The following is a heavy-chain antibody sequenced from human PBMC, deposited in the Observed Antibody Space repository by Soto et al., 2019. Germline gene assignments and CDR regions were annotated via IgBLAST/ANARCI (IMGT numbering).Heavy chain of an antibody. J-gene: IGHJ2*01. D-gene: IGHD2-8*01. V-gene: IGHV1-18*01. CDR2: ISASNGNT. Sequence: SAEASWKVCGYSLASSSCWWACQSTGKGLEWMGWISASNGNTNYAQKLQGRVTMTPDTSPGTVYMELRSLRSDDRGSYYCARESVRYFRHGVCFKRYGNTALAVRSKRSSDL. CDR1: GYSLASSS. CDR3: ARESVRYFRHGVCFKRYGNTALAVRSKRSSDL.